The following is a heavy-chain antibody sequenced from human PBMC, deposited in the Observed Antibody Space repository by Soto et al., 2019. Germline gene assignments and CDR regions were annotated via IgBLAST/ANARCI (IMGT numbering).Heavy chain of an antibody. CDR2: IYPGDSDT. D-gene: IGHD6-13*01. CDR3: ATVYSSSWTYFDY. J-gene: IGHJ4*02. Sequence: GESLKISCKGSGYSFTSYWIGWVRQMPGKGLEWMGIIYPGDSDTRYSPSFQGQVTISADKSISTAYLQWSSLKASDTAMYYCATVYSSSWTYFDYWGQGTLVTVSS. V-gene: IGHV5-51*01. CDR1: GYSFTSYW.